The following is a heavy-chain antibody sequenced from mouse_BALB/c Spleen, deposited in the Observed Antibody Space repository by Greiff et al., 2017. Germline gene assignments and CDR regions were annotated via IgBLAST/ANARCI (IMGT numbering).Heavy chain of an antibody. V-gene: IGHV5-6*01. Sequence: VQLKESGGDLVKPGGSLKLSCAASGFTFSSYGMSWVRQTPDKRLEWVATISSGGSYTYYPDSVKGRFTISRDNAKNTLYLQMSSLKSEDTAMYYCARHSDYGSYRVAYWGQGTLVTVSA. J-gene: IGHJ3*01. CDR2: ISSGGSYT. D-gene: IGHD2-1*01. CDR3: ARHSDYGSYRVAY. CDR1: GFTFSSYG.